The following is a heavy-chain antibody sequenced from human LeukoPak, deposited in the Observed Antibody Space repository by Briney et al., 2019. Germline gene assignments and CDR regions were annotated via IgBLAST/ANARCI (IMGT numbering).Heavy chain of an antibody. J-gene: IGHJ4*02. CDR3: ARHGRIAAADY. D-gene: IGHD6-13*01. V-gene: IGHV4-59*08. CDR1: GGFVTSYY. CDR2: IYYSGST. Sequence: SETLSLTCTVSGGFVTSYYWSWFRQPPGKGLEWIGYIYYSGSTNYNPSLKSRVTISVDTSKNQFSLKLSSVTAADTAVYYCARHGRIAAADYWGQGTLVTVSS.